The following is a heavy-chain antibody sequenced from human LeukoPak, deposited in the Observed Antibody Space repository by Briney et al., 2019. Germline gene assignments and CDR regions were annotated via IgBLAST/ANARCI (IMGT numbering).Heavy chain of an antibody. Sequence: PGGSLRLSCAASGFTFSSYSMNWVRQAPGKGLEWVSYISSSSSTIYYADSVKGRFTISRDNAKNSLYLQMNSLRDEDTAVYYCARVWKDCSSTSCSIETSIRHAFDIWGQGTMVTVSS. CDR1: GFTFSSYS. CDR3: ARVWKDCSSTSCSIETSIRHAFDI. CDR2: ISSSSSTI. D-gene: IGHD2-2*01. J-gene: IGHJ3*02. V-gene: IGHV3-48*02.